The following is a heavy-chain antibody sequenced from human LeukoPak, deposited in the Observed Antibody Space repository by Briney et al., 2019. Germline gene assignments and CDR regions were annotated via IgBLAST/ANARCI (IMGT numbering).Heavy chain of an antibody. CDR2: IIPIFGTA. CDR1: GGTFSSYA. D-gene: IGHD5-24*01. CDR3: ARAAMATSHFDY. V-gene: IGHV1-69*05. Sequence: ASVKVSCKASGGTFSSYAISWVRQAPGQGLEWMGGIIPIFGTANYAQKFQGRVTITTDESTSTAYMELSSLRSEDTAVYYCARAAMATSHFDYWGQGTLVTVSS. J-gene: IGHJ4*02.